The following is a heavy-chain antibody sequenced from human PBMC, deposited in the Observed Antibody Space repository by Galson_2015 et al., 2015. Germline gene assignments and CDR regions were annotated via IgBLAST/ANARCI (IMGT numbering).Heavy chain of an antibody. D-gene: IGHD6-13*01. Sequence: SLRLSCAASGFTFSNYYMSWVRQAPGKGLEWVSYISSSGSTIYYADSAKGRFTTSRDNAKNTLYLQMNSLRAEDTAVYYCAIEADSSSCYYYYYYIDVWGKGTTVTVSS. CDR1: GFTFSNYY. J-gene: IGHJ6*03. V-gene: IGHV3-11*01. CDR2: ISSSGSTI. CDR3: AIEADSSSCYYYYYYIDV.